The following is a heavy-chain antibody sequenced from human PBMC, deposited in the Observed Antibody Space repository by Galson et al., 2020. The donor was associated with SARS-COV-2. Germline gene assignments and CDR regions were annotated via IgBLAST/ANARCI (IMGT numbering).Heavy chain of an antibody. CDR1: GGSISSSNW. V-gene: IGHV4-4*02. Sequence: SETLSLTCAVSGGSISSSNWWSWVRQPPGKGLEWIGEIYHSGSTNYNPSLKSRVTISVDKSKNQFSLKLSSVTAADTAVYYCARALPQLIGSYYYDSSGSIDYWGQGTLVTVSS. D-gene: IGHD3-22*01. CDR2: IYHSGST. CDR3: ARALPQLIGSYYYDSSGSIDY. J-gene: IGHJ4*02.